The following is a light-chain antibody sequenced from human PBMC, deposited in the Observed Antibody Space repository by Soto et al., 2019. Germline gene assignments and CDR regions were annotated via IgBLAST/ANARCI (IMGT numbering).Light chain of an antibody. CDR2: DAS. CDR1: QSISRS. V-gene: IGKV1-5*01. Sequence: DIQMTQSPSTLSASVGDRVTITCRASQSISRSLAWYQQKPGKAPSLLIYDASSLEGGVPSRFSGSGFGTEFTLTITNLQPSDFATYYFQQDSDFLIRFGPGTTVDF. J-gene: IGKJ3*01. CDR3: QQDSDFLIR.